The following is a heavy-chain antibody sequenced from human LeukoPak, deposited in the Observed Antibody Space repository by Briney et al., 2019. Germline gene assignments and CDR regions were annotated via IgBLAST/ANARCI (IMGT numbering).Heavy chain of an antibody. D-gene: IGHD3-3*01. Sequence: PSETLSLTCTVSGGSVSSGSYYWSWIRQPPGKGLVWIGYIYYSGSTNYNPSLKSRVTISVDTSKNQFSLKLSSVTAADTAVYYCAREPGYDFWSGLPTPYGMDVWGQGTTVTVSS. V-gene: IGHV4-61*01. CDR1: GGSVSSGSYY. J-gene: IGHJ6*02. CDR3: AREPGYDFWSGLPTPYGMDV. CDR2: IYYSGST.